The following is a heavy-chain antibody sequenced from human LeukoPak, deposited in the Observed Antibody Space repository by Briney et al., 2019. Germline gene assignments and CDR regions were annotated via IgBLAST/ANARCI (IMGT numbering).Heavy chain of an antibody. V-gene: IGHV1-2*06. Sequence: GASVKVFCKASGYTFTGYYMHWVRQAPGQGLEWMGRINPSSGGTNYAQKFQGRVTMARDTSISTAYMELSRLRSDDTAVYYCARQGAPGYSSGWFLRSYYYYYYYMDVWGKGTTVTVSS. J-gene: IGHJ6*03. CDR1: GYTFTGYY. CDR3: ARQGAPGYSSGWFLRSYYYYYYYMDV. D-gene: IGHD6-19*01. CDR2: INPSSGGT.